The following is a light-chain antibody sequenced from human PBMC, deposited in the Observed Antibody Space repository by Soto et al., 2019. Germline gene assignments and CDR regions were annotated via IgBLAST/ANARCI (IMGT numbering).Light chain of an antibody. CDR1: SSDVGGYNY. J-gene: IGLJ2*01. Sequence: QSALTQPASVSGSPGQSITISCTGTSSDVGGYNYVSWYQQHPGKAPKLMIYDVINRPSGVSNRFSGSKSGNTASLTISGLQAEDEADYYCSSYTSSSTRVFGGGTKFTVL. V-gene: IGLV2-14*01. CDR2: DVI. CDR3: SSYTSSSTRV.